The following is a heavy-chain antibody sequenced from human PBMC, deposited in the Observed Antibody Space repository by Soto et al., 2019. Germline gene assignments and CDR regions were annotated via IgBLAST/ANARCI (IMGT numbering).Heavy chain of an antibody. CDR1: GYIFSSYG. D-gene: IGHD3-22*01. CDR3: AGGYYGLLSDSPSRFDY. V-gene: IGHV1-18*01. J-gene: IGHJ4*02. CDR2: INGHNGKP. Sequence: QVKLVQSGAAVKKLGASVTVSCKASGYIFSSYGFNWVRQAPGQGLEWMGWINGHNGKPEYAPHLQGRLTLTTDTPTNTADMDLWSLTSDDTAVYYCAGGYYGLLSDSPSRFDYWGQGTLVAVSS.